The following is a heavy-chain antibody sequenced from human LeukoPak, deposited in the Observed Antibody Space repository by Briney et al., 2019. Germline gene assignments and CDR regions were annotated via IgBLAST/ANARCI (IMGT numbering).Heavy chain of an antibody. J-gene: IGHJ3*01. D-gene: IGHD1-26*01. V-gene: IGHV3-30*04. CDR1: GFTFSSYA. Sequence: GGSLRLSCAASGFTFSSYAMHWVSQAPGKGLEWVAFISSDGSNKYYADSVKGRFSISRDNSKNTLYLQMNSLRPEDTAVYYCARGRRTLIVGATRNAFDVWGQGTIVTVSS. CDR2: ISSDGSNK. CDR3: ARGRRTLIVGATRNAFDV.